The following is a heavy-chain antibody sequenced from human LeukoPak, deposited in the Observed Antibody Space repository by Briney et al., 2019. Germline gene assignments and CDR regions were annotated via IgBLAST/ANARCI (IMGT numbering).Heavy chain of an antibody. V-gene: IGHV3-23*01. J-gene: IGHJ6*02. Sequence: GGSLRLSCAASGFTFSSYAMSWVRQAPGKGLEWVSAISGSGGSTYYADSVKGRFTISRDNSKNTLYLQMNSLRAEDTAVYYCAKDRPIEYSSSPEDYYYGMDVWGQGTTVTVSS. CDR1: GFTFSSYA. D-gene: IGHD6-13*01. CDR3: AKDRPIEYSSSPEDYYYGMDV. CDR2: ISGSGGST.